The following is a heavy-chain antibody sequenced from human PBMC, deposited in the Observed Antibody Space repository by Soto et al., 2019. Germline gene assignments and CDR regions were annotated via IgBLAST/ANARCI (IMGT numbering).Heavy chain of an antibody. V-gene: IGHV3-33*01. CDR3: ARGLHSLFDY. Sequence: QVQLVESGGGVVQPGGSLRVSCAASGFTFSNYGMHWVRQAPGKRLEWVAVIWYDGNNKYYADSVKGRFTISRDNSNNTLYVQMTSLRAEDTAVYYCARGLHSLFDYWGQGTLVTVSS. D-gene: IGHD2-21*01. CDR2: IWYDGNNK. J-gene: IGHJ4*02. CDR1: GFTFSNYG.